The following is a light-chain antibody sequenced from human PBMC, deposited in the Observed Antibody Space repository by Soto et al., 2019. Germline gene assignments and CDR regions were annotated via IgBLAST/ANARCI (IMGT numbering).Light chain of an antibody. J-gene: IGKJ1*01. CDR1: PSVSSRY. CDR2: VAS. Sequence: PGDRVTISCRASPSVSSRYLTWYQQKPGQAPRLLIYVASTRTTGIPARFSGRGSGTDFTLTISSLQPEDFAVYYCQQDYTLPTFGQGTKVDIK. V-gene: IGKV3D-7*01. CDR3: QQDYTLPT.